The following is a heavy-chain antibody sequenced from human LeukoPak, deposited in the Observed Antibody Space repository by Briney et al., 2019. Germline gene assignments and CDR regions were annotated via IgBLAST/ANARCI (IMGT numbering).Heavy chain of an antibody. CDR3: ARGGWLQLRGYFDY. CDR1: GGSFSGYY. J-gene: IGHJ4*02. V-gene: IGHV4-34*01. D-gene: IGHD5-24*01. Sequence: SETLSLTCAVYGGSFSGYYWSWIRQPPGKGLEWIGEINHSGSTNYNPSLKSRVTISVDTSKNQFSLKLSPVTAADTAVYYCARGGWLQLRGYFDYWGQGTLVTVSS. CDR2: INHSGST.